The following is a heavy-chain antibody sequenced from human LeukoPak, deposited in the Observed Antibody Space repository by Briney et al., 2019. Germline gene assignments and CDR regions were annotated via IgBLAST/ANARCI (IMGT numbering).Heavy chain of an antibody. D-gene: IGHD3-3*01. CDR1: GFTFSSYE. V-gene: IGHV3-48*03. Sequence: GGSLRLSCAASGFTFSSYEMNWVRQAPGKGLEWVSYISSSGSTIYYADSVKGRFTISRDNAKNSLYLQMNSLRAEDTAFYYCASGFLEWLLNVYWGQGTLVTVSS. CDR3: ASGFLEWLLNVY. CDR2: ISSSGSTI. J-gene: IGHJ4*02.